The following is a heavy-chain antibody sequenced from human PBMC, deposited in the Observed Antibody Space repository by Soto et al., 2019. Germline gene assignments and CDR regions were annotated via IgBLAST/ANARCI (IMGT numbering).Heavy chain of an antibody. CDR3: AKGKYSSGRPSYYGMDV. J-gene: IGHJ6*02. V-gene: IGHV3-23*01. CDR2: ISGSGGST. D-gene: IGHD6-19*01. CDR1: GFSFSSNS. Sequence: PGGSLRLSCKASGFSFSSNSMGWLRQAPGKGLDWVSSISGSGGSTYYADSVKGRFTISRDNSKNTLYLQMNSLRAEDTAVYYCAKGKYSSGRPSYYGMDVWGQGTTVTVSS.